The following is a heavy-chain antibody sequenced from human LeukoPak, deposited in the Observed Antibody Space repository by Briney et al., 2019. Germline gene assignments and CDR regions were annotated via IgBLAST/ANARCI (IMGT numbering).Heavy chain of an antibody. V-gene: IGHV4-61*02. J-gene: IGHJ4*02. CDR2: IYTSGST. CDR3: ASASRLGGSYFDY. Sequence: PSETLSLTCTVSGGSISSGSYYWSWIRQPAGKGLEWIGRIYTSGSTNYNPSLKSRVTISVDTSKNQFSLKLSSVTAADTAVYYCASASRLGGSYFDYWGQGTLVTVSS. D-gene: IGHD3-16*01. CDR1: GGSISSGSYY.